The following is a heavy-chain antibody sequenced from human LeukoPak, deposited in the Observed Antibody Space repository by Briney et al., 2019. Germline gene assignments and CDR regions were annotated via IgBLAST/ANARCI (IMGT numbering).Heavy chain of an antibody. Sequence: GGSRTLACAAAGFSLSRYSMEWVRQAPGKGLEWVSYISSSSSTIYYADSVKGRFTIFRDNSKNTLYLQMNSLRAEGTAVYYGARSRVEMGTIPFAHGGQGTLVTVSS. D-gene: IGHD5-24*01. J-gene: IGHJ1*01. CDR1: GFSLSRYS. V-gene: IGHV3-48*01. CDR3: ARSRVEMGTIPFAH. CDR2: ISSSSSTI.